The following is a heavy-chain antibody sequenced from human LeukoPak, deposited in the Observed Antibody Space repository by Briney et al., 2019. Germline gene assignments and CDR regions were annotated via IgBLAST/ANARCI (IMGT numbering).Heavy chain of an antibody. D-gene: IGHD6-13*01. V-gene: IGHV5-51*01. Sequence: GESLKISCKGSEDSFTTSWIGWVRQMPGKGLEWMGIIYSDDSDTRYSPSFQGQVTISADKSISTAYLQWSSLKASDTAVYYCASGYLYYFDYWGQGSLVTVSS. J-gene: IGHJ4*02. CDR1: EDSFTTSW. CDR3: ASGYLYYFDY. CDR2: IYSDDSDT.